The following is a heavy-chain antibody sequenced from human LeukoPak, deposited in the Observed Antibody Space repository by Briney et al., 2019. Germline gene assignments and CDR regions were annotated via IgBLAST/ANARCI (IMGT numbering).Heavy chain of an antibody. CDR2: VKKDGSEE. CDR3: AGGGGWLTDH. D-gene: IGHD4-23*01. Sequence: PGGSLRLSCEASGFTFSAYAMTWVRQAPGKGLEWVAIVKKDGSEEKYADSVKGRFTISRDNAKNSLYLQMNSLRAEDTAVYYCAGGGGWLTDHWGQGTLVAVSS. J-gene: IGHJ4*02. CDR1: GFTFSAYA. V-gene: IGHV3-7*05.